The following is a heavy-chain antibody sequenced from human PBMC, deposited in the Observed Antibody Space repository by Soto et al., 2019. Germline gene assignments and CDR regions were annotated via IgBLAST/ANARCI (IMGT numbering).Heavy chain of an antibody. Sequence: SVKVSCKASGGTFSSYTISWVRQAPGQGLEWMGRIIPILGIANYAQKFQGRVTITADKSTSTAYMELSSLRSEDTAVYYCARSVCGGDYYYWNRGYYYYYMDVWGKGTTVTVSS. CDR1: GGTFSSYT. J-gene: IGHJ6*03. CDR2: IIPILGIA. V-gene: IGHV1-69*02. CDR3: ARSVCGGDYYYWNRGYYYYYMDV. D-gene: IGHD2-21*01.